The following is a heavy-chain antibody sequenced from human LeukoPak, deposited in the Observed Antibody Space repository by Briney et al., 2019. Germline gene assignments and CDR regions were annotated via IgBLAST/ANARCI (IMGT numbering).Heavy chain of an antibody. Sequence: GGSLRLSCAASGFTFDDYAMHWVRQAPGKGLEWVSLISGDGGSTYYADSVKGRFTISRDNSKNSLYLQMNSLRTEDTALYYCATGTTMTTRGLGIDYWGQGTVVTVSS. CDR2: ISGDGGST. CDR3: ATGTTMTTRGLGIDY. J-gene: IGHJ4*02. D-gene: IGHD4-17*01. V-gene: IGHV3-43*02. CDR1: GFTFDDYA.